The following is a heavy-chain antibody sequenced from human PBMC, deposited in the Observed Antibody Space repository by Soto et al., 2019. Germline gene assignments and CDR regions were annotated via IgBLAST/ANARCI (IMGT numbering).Heavy chain of an antibody. Sequence: GASVKVSCKASGYTFTSYGISWVRQAPGQGLEWMASISAYNGNTNYAQKLQGRVTMTTDTSTSTAYVELRSLRSDDTAVYYCAIDTSDYDLYARTDAFDIWGQGTMVTVSS. CDR3: AIDTSDYDLYARTDAFDI. V-gene: IGHV1-18*01. CDR1: GYTFTSYG. D-gene: IGHD5-12*01. J-gene: IGHJ3*02. CDR2: ISAYNGNT.